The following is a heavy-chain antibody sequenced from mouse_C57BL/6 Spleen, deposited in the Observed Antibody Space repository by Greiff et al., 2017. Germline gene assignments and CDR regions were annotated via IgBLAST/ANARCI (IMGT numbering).Heavy chain of an antibody. J-gene: IGHJ3*01. D-gene: IGHD2-4*01. Sequence: EVNLVESGGDLVKPGGSLKLSCAASGFTFSSYGMSWVRQTPDKRLEWVATISSGGSYTYYPDSVKGRFTLSRDNAKNTLYLQMSSLKSEDTAMYYCARPSYDYDEAYWGQGTLVTVSA. CDR1: GFTFSSYG. CDR2: ISSGGSYT. V-gene: IGHV5-6*01. CDR3: ARPSYDYDEAY.